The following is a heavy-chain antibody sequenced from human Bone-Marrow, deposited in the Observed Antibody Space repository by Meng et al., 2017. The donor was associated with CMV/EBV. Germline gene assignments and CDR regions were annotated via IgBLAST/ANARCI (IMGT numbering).Heavy chain of an antibody. CDR2: ISAYNDNT. Sequence: FSTYGISWVRQAPGQGLEWMGWISAYNDNTNYAQKLQGRVTMTTDTSTSTAYMEPRSLRSDDTAVYYCARWTNYFDSSGLEYNWFDPWGQGTLVTVSS. D-gene: IGHD3-22*01. CDR1: FSTYG. J-gene: IGHJ5*02. CDR3: ARWTNYFDSSGLEYNWFDP. V-gene: IGHV1-18*01.